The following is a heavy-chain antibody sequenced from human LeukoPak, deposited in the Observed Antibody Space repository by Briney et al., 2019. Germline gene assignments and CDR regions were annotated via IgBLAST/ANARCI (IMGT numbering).Heavy chain of an antibody. J-gene: IGHJ4*02. CDR1: GGSISSSSYY. CDR3: ASGYGDYDDH. D-gene: IGHD4-17*01. Sequence: PSETLSLTCTVSGGSISSSSYYWGWIRQPPGKGLEWIGSIYYSGSTYYNPSLKSRVTISVDTSKNQFSLRLGSVTAADTAVYYCASGYGDYDDHWGQGTLVTVSS. V-gene: IGHV4-39*01. CDR2: IYYSGST.